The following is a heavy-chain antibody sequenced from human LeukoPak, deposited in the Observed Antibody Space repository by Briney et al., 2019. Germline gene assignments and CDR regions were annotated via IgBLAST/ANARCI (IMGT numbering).Heavy chain of an antibody. CDR1: GFTFGSYA. CDR2: ISASGGST. Sequence: PGGSLRLSCAASGFTFGSYAMSWVRQAPGKGLEWVSGISASGGSTYYADSVKGRFTISRDNSKNTLYLQMNSLRAEDTAVYYCAKEQWPGLDYWGQGTLVTVSS. CDR3: AKEQWPGLDY. D-gene: IGHD6-19*01. J-gene: IGHJ4*02. V-gene: IGHV3-23*01.